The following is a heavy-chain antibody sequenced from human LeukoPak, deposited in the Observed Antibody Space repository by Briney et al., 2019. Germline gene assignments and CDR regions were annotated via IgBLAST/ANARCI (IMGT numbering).Heavy chain of an antibody. Sequence: PSETLSLTCAVSGGSITSSTYYCSWVRQPPGKGLEWIGYIHYSGSTNYNPSLKSRVTISVDTSKNQFSLKLTSVTVADTAVYYCARDHGEEGDYSFDYWGQGTLVTVSS. J-gene: IGHJ4*02. CDR1: GGSITSSTYY. V-gene: IGHV4-61*01. CDR2: IHYSGST. D-gene: IGHD3-10*01. CDR3: ARDHGEEGDYSFDY.